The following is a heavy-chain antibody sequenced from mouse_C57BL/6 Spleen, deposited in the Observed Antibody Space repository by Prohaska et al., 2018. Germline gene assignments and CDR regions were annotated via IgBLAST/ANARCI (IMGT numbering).Heavy chain of an antibody. J-gene: IGHJ4*01. Sequence: QVQLQQPGAELLKPGASVKLSSKASGYTFSSYWLHSLKQSPGQGLEWIGMIHPNSGSINYNEMFQSNARLTVDISSSTVYMQLSSLTSKDSAVYYCARGNWDAMDYWGQGTSVTVSS. D-gene: IGHD4-1*01. V-gene: IGHV1-64*01. CDR2: IHPNSGSI. CDR1: GYTFSSYW. CDR3: ARGNWDAMDY.